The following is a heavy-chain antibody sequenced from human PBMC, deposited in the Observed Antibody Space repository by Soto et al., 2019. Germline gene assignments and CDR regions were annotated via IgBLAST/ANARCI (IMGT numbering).Heavy chain of an antibody. V-gene: IGHV4-34*01. CDR2: INHSGST. D-gene: IGHD2-2*01. CDR3: ARLGIVVVPAAMHFDY. J-gene: IGHJ4*02. CDR1: GGSFSGYY. Sequence: SETMSLTCAVYGGSFSGYYWSWIRQPPGKGLEWIGEINHSGSTNYNPSLKSRVTISVDTSKNQFSLKLSSVTAADTAVYYCARLGIVVVPAAMHFDYWGQGTLVTVSS.